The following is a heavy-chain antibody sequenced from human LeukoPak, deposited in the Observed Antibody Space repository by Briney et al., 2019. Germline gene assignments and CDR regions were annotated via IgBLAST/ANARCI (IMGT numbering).Heavy chain of an antibody. CDR2: ISAYNGNT. CDR1: GYTFTSYG. D-gene: IGHD2-15*01. V-gene: IGHV1-18*04. Sequence: ASVKVSCEASGYTFTSYGISWVRQAPGQGLEWMGWISAYNGNTNYAQKLQGRVTMTTDTSTSTAYMELRSLRSDDTAVYYCARDCSGGSCYSPLVDYWGQGTLVTVSS. CDR3: ARDCSGGSCYSPLVDY. J-gene: IGHJ4*02.